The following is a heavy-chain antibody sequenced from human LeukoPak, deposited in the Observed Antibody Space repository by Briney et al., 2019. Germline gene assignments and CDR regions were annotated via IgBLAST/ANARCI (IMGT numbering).Heavy chain of an antibody. Sequence: GGSLRLSCAASGFTFSDYYMSWIRQAPGKGLEWVSYISSSGDIIYYADSVKGRFTISRDNAKNSLYLQMNSLRAEDTAVYYCARHSSGYFRLDYWGQGTLVTVSS. D-gene: IGHD3-22*01. J-gene: IGHJ4*02. CDR2: ISSSGDII. V-gene: IGHV3-11*01. CDR1: GFTFSDYY. CDR3: ARHSSGYFRLDY.